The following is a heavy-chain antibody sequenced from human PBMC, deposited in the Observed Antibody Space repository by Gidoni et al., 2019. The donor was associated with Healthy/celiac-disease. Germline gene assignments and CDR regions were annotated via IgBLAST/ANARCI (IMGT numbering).Heavy chain of an antibody. D-gene: IGHD3-22*01. CDR1: GFTFSSYG. CDR2: IWYDGSNK. V-gene: IGHV3-33*08. Sequence: QVQLVESGGGVVQPGRSLRLSCAASGFTFSSYGMHWVRQAPGKGLEWVAVIWYDGSNKYYADSVKGRFTISRDNSKNTLYLQMNSLRAEDTAVYYCARGVHITMIGTYYFDYWGQGTLVTVSS. J-gene: IGHJ4*02. CDR3: ARGVHITMIGTYYFDY.